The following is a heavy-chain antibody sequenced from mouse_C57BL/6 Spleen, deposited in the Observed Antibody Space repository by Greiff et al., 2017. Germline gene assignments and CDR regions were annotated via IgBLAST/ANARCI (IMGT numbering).Heavy chain of an antibody. D-gene: IGHD2-3*01. CDR1: GFTFTDYY. CDR2: IRNKANGYTT. Sequence: EVMLVESGGGLVQPGGSLSLSCAASGFTFTDYYMSWVRQPPGKALEWLGFIRNKANGYTTEYSASVKGRFTISRDNSQSVLYLQMNALRAEDSATDYCARYIDGYYAYDMDYWGQGTSVTVSS. CDR3: ARYIDGYYAYDMDY. V-gene: IGHV7-3*01. J-gene: IGHJ4*01.